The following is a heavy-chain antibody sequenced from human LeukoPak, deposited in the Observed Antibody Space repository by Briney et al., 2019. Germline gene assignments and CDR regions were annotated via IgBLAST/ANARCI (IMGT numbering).Heavy chain of an antibody. V-gene: IGHV3-23*01. Sequence: GGSLRLSCAASGFTFSSCAMSWVRQAPGKGLEWVSAISGSGTSTYYAESVRGRFTISGDSSKNTLYLQMNSLRAEDTAVYYCAKDNFGIVGATDVLDYWGQGTLVTVSS. D-gene: IGHD1-26*01. CDR2: ISGSGTST. CDR3: AKDNFGIVGATDVLDY. CDR1: GFTFSSCA. J-gene: IGHJ4*02.